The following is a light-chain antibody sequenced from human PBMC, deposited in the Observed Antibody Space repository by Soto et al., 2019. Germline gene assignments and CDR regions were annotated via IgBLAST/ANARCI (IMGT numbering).Light chain of an antibody. CDR1: QSVNTN. Sequence: EIVMTQSPATLSVSPGERVTLSCRASQSVNTNLAWYQQKPGQAPRLLIYGASTRATGIPARFSGSGSGTEITLTITSLQSEDFALYYCQQYDNWKTFGQGTSVDLK. CDR2: GAS. V-gene: IGKV3-15*01. CDR3: QQYDNWKT. J-gene: IGKJ1*01.